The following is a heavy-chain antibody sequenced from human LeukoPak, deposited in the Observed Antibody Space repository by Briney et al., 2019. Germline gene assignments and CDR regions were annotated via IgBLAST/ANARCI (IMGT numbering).Heavy chain of an antibody. Sequence: SETLSLTCTVSGDSITSYYWTWIRQPPGKGLEWIGYIYYSGSTNYNPSIKSRDTITVDTSKNQFSLRQSSVTAADAAVYYCARKQGDYWGQGTLVTVSS. CDR2: IYYSGST. D-gene: IGHD1/OR15-1a*01. V-gene: IGHV4-59*01. J-gene: IGHJ4*02. CDR3: ARKQGDY. CDR1: GDSITSYY.